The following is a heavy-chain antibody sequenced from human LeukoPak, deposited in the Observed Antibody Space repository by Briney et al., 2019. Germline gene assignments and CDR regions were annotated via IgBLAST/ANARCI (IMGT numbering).Heavy chain of an antibody. D-gene: IGHD6-13*01. CDR2: IWYDGSNK. Sequence: GRSLRLSCAASGFTFSNYGIHWVRQAPGKGLEWVAVIWYDGSNKYYADSVKGRFTISRDNSKNTLYLQMNSLRAEDTAVYYCARDSSSWDFDYWGQGTLVTVSS. J-gene: IGHJ4*02. CDR1: GFTFSNYG. V-gene: IGHV3-33*01. CDR3: ARDSSSWDFDY.